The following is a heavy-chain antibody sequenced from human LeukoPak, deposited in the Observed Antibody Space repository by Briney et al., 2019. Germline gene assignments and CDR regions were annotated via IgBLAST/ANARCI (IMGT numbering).Heavy chain of an antibody. V-gene: IGHV3-48*03. CDR3: ANELWLPGYFDY. CDR1: GFTFSSYE. J-gene: IGHJ4*02. D-gene: IGHD5-18*01. CDR2: ISSSGSTI. Sequence: GGSLRLSCAASGFTFSSYEMNWVRQAPGKGLEWVSYISSSGSTIYYADSVKGRFTISRDNAKNSLYLQMNSLRAEDTAVYHCANELWLPGYFDYWGPGILVTVSS.